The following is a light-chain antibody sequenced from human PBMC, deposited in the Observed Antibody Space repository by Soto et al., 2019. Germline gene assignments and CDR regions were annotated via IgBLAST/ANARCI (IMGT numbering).Light chain of an antibody. CDR3: YSYRGSNAWV. V-gene: IGLV2-14*01. Sequence: QSVLTQPASVSGSPGQSITISCTGTSSDVGAYNFVSWYQHHPGTAPKLMIYEVSNRPSGASNRFSGSKSGNTASLTISGLQTEDEADYYCYSYRGSNAWVFGGGPQLTVL. CDR1: SSDVGAYNF. J-gene: IGLJ3*02. CDR2: EVS.